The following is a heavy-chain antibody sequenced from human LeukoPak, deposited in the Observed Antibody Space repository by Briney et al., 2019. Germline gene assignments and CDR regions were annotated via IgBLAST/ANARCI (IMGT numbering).Heavy chain of an antibody. J-gene: IGHJ5*02. CDR2: ISSNGGST. V-gene: IGHV3-64D*09. CDR1: GSTISSDL. Sequence: GGSLLLFCTASGSTISSDLMHWLRQAPGKGLEYVSAISSNGGSTYYADSVKGRFTISRDNSKNTLYLQMSSLRAEDTAVYYCVKDSANNWFDPWGQGPLVTVSS. CDR3: VKDSANNWFDP.